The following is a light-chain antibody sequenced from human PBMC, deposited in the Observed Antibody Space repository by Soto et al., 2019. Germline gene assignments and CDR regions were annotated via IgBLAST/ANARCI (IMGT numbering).Light chain of an antibody. V-gene: IGKV3-15*01. J-gene: IGKJ1*01. CDR2: GAS. CDR3: QQYDNWPWT. CDR1: QSISDT. Sequence: GMTRSPATVSVSKGGRATLSVGASQSISDTLAWYQQKPGQAPRLLIHGASTRAPGFPARFSGSGSGTDFTLTISSLQPEDFAVYYCQQYDNWPWTFGHGTNV.